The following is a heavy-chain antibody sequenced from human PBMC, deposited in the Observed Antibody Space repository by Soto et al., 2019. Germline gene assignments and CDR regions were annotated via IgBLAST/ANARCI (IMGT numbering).Heavy chain of an antibody. J-gene: IGHJ6*02. CDR1: GGSISSYY. D-gene: IGHD4-17*01. CDR2: IYYSGST. Sequence: PSETLSLTCTVSGGSISSYYWSWIRQPPGKGLEWIGYIYYSGSTNYNPSLKSRVTTSVDTSKNQFSLKLSSVTAADTAVYYCALNTVAYYYYGMDVWGQGTTVTVSS. V-gene: IGHV4-59*01. CDR3: ALNTVAYYYYGMDV.